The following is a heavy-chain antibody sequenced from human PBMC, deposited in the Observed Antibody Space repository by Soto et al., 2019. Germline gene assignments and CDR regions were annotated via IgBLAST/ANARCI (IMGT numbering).Heavy chain of an antibody. CDR3: AGYREGLDI. CDR1: GYTLTSYY. V-gene: IGHV1-46*01. Sequence: QVQLLQSGAEVKKPGASVKVSCKASGYTLTSYYMHWVRQAPGQGLEWMGRINPSGGSTSYAQKFQGRVTMSRDTCTSTVYMELSSLRCEDTAVYYGAGYREGLDIWGQGTMVTVSS. J-gene: IGHJ3*02. CDR2: INPSGGST. D-gene: IGHD3-10*01.